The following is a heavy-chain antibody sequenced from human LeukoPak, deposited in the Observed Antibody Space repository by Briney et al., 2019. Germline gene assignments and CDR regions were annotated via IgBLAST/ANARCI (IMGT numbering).Heavy chain of an antibody. Sequence: SVKVSCKASGFTFTSSAVQWVRQARGQRLEWIGWIVVGSGNTNYVQKFQERVTITRDMSTSTAYMELSSLRSEDTAVYYCALLYCSGGSCSFDYWGQGTLITVSS. J-gene: IGHJ4*02. D-gene: IGHD2-15*01. CDR2: IVVGSGNT. CDR3: ALLYCSGGSCSFDY. CDR1: GFTFTSSA. V-gene: IGHV1-58*01.